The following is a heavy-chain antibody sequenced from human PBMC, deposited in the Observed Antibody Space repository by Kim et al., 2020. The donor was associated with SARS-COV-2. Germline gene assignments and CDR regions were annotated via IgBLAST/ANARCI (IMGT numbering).Heavy chain of an antibody. Sequence: ASVKVSCKASGYTFTSYGISWVRQAPGQGLEWMGWISAYNGNTNYAQKLQGRVTMTTDTSTSTAYMELRSLRSDDTAVYYCARDLRGDYYYDSSGYYTYFDYWGQGTLVTVSS. CDR3: ARDLRGDYYYDSSGYYTYFDY. V-gene: IGHV1-18*04. CDR1: GYTFTSYG. J-gene: IGHJ4*02. CDR2: ISAYNGNT. D-gene: IGHD3-22*01.